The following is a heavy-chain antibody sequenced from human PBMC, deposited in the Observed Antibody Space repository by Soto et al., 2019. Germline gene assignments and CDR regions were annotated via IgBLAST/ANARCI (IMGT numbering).Heavy chain of an antibody. CDR2: ISGRGGST. CDR1: GFTFSSYA. D-gene: IGHD3-9*01. V-gene: IGHV3-23*01. Sequence: EVQLLESGGGLVQPGGSLRLSCAASGFTFSSYAMSWVRQAPGKGLEWVSAISGRGGSTYYADSVKGRFTISRDDSKNTLYLQMNSLRAEDTAVYYCAKVGYFEKAGIGPWGQGTLVTVSS. CDR3: AKVGYFEKAGIGP. J-gene: IGHJ5*02.